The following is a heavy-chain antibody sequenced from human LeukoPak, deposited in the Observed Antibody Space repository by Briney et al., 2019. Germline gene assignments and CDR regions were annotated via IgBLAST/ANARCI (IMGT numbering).Heavy chain of an antibody. CDR3: ARTSDEQAVYWHFDL. CDR1: GGSISSGGYS. V-gene: IGHV4-30-2*05. CDR2: IYHSGST. D-gene: IGHD1/OR15-1a*01. Sequence: SQTLSLTCAVSGGSISSGGYSWSWIRQPPGKGLEWVGYIYHSGSTLYNPSFKSRLTISVDTSKNQFSLSLSSVTAADTAVYYCARTSDEQAVYWHFDLWGRGTLVTVSS. J-gene: IGHJ2*01.